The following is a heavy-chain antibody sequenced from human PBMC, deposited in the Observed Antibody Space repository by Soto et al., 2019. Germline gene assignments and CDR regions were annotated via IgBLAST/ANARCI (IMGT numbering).Heavy chain of an antibody. D-gene: IGHD3-16*02. CDR2: IYYSGST. V-gene: IGHV4-59*01. J-gene: IGHJ6*02. Sequence: QVQLQESGPGLVKPSETLSLTCTVSGGSISRYYWSWIRQPPGKGLEWIGYIYYSGSTNDNPSLKSRVTISVDTSKNQFSLKLSSVTAADTAVYYCARDTVDYVWGSYRSHGMDVWGQGTTVTVSS. CDR1: GGSISRYY. CDR3: ARDTVDYVWGSYRSHGMDV.